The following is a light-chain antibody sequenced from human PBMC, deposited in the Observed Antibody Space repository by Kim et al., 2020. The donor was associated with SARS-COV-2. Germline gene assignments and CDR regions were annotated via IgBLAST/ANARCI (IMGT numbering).Light chain of an antibody. Sequence: SVSPGQTTRNTCSGNILAKRYTRWFQQKPGQAPVLLIYKDSERPSGIPERFSGSSSGTTVTLTISGAQVEDEADYYCYSAADDNWVFGGGTQLTVL. V-gene: IGLV3-27*01. CDR2: KDS. CDR3: YSAADDNWV. CDR1: ILAKRY. J-gene: IGLJ3*02.